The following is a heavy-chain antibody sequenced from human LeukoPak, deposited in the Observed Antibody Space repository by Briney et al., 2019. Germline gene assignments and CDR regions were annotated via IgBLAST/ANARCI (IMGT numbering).Heavy chain of an antibody. D-gene: IGHD4-23*01. CDR2: ISGSGGST. CDR1: GFTFSSYT. J-gene: IGHJ4*02. CDR3: ALGGNYTNFDY. Sequence: GGSLRLSCAASGFTFSSYTMSWVRQAPGKGLEWVSAISGSGGSTYYADSVKGRFTISRDNSKNTLYLQMNSLRAEDTAVYYCALGGNYTNFDYWGQGTLVTVSS. V-gene: IGHV3-23*01.